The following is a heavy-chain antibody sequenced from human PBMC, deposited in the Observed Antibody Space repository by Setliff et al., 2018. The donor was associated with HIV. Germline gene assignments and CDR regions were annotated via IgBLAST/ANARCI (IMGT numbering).Heavy chain of an antibody. CDR2: IIPIVGTT. D-gene: IGHD3-10*01. CDR1: GGTFGSYA. J-gene: IGHJ6*03. CDR3: ATAGEMATIGYSYYYMGV. Sequence: SVKVSCKASGGTFGSYAIHWVRQAPGQGLEWMGGIIPIVGTTKYAQKFQGRVTITADESRTTAYLDLNSLRSEDTAVYYCATAGEMATIGYSYYYMGVWGKGTTVTVSS. V-gene: IGHV1-69*13.